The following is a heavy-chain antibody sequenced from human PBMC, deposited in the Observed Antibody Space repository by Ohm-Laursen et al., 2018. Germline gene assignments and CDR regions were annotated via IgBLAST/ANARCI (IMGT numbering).Heavy chain of an antibody. CDR1: GFTVSSNY. J-gene: IGHJ4*02. CDR3: AGGERWIQLLGN. D-gene: IGHD5-24*01. Sequence: SLRLSCAASGFTVSSNYTNWVRQAPGKGLEWVSILYSGGNTYYADSVKGRFTISRDNSKNKLYLQMNSLRVDDTAVYYCAGGERWIQLLGNWGQGTLVTVSS. CDR2: LYSGGNT. V-gene: IGHV3-53*01.